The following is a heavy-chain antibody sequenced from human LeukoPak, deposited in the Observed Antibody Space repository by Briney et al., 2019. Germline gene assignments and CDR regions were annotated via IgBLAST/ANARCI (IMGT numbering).Heavy chain of an antibody. CDR1: GGSISSYY. CDR3: ARVGSGWYLVY. CDR2: IYYSGST. D-gene: IGHD6-19*01. J-gene: IGHJ4*02. Sequence: SETLSLTCTVSGGSISSYYWSWIRQPPGRGLEWIGYIYYSGSTNYNPSLKSRVTISVDTSKNQFSLKLSSVTAADTAVYYCARVGSGWYLVYWGQGTLVTVSS. V-gene: IGHV4-59*08.